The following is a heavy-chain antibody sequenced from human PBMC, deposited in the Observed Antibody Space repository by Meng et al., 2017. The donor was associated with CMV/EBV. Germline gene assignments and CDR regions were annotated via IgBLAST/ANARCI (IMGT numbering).Heavy chain of an antibody. J-gene: IGHJ2*01. CDR1: GYTFTSYD. Sequence: ASVKFSCKASGYTFTSYDINWVRQATGQGLEWMGWMNPNSGNTGYAQKFQGRVTMTRNTSISTAYMELSSLRSEDTAVYYCALKSAPRDPYYDFWSGYYTNWYFDLWGRGTLVTVSS. CDR3: ALKSAPRDPYYDFWSGYYTNWYFDL. V-gene: IGHV1-8*01. D-gene: IGHD3-3*01. CDR2: MNPNSGNT.